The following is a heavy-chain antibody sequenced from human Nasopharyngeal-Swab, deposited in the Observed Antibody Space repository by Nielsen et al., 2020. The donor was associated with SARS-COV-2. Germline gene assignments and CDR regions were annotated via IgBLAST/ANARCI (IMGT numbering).Heavy chain of an antibody. D-gene: IGHD6-13*01. J-gene: IGHJ5*02. CDR1: GFTFSSYW. V-gene: IGHV3-7*04. CDR2: IKQDGSEK. CDR3: ARDGRQPLRPEGLFDP. Sequence: GGSLRLSCAASGFTFSSYWMSWVRQAPGKGLEWVANIKQDGSEKYYVDSVKGRFTISRDNAKNSLYLQMNSLRAEDTAVYYCARDGRQPLRPEGLFDPWGQGTLVTVSS.